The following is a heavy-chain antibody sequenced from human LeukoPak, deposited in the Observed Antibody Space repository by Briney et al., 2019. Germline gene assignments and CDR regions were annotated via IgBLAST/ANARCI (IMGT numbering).Heavy chain of an antibody. CDR1: GFTFSSYA. J-gene: IGHJ4*02. V-gene: IGHV3-23*01. CDR2: TSGSGGST. Sequence: GGSLRLSCAASGFTFSSYAMSWVRQAPGKGLEWVSATSGSGGSTYYADSVKGRFTISRDNSKNTLYLQMNSLRAEDTAVYYCAKDRQYDFWSGYIYFDYWGQGTLVTVSS. CDR3: AKDRQYDFWSGYIYFDY. D-gene: IGHD3-3*01.